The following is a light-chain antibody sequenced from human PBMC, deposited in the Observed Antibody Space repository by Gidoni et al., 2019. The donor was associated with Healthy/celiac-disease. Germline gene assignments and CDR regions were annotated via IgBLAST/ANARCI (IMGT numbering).Light chain of an antibody. CDR1: QSVSSSY. CDR2: GAS. V-gene: IGKV3-20*01. J-gene: IGKJ1*01. CDR3: QQYGSSPWT. Sequence: EFVLTHPPGPLSLSPVERATLSCRASQSVSSSYLAWYQQKPGQAPRLLIYGASRRATGIPDRCSGSGSGTDFTLTISRLEPEDVAWYYCQQYGSSPWTFGQGTKVEIK.